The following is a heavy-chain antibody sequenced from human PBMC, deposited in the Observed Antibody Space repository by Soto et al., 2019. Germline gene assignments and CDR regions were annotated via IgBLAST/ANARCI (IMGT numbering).Heavy chain of an antibody. CDR3: ASPSY. CDR2: IYSGGST. J-gene: IGHJ4*02. V-gene: IGHV3-53*01. Sequence: GGSLRLSCVASWLTVSHNYMAWVRQAPEMGLEWVSVIYSGGSTYCADSVKGRFTISRDNSKNTLYLQMNSLRAEDTAVYYCASPSYWGQGTLVTVSS. CDR1: WLTVSHNY.